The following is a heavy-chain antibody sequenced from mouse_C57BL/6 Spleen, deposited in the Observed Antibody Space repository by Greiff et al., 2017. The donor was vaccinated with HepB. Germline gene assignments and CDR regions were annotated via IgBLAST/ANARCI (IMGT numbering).Heavy chain of an antibody. J-gene: IGHJ2*01. V-gene: IGHV1-50*01. CDR1: GYTFTSYW. Sequence: QVQLQQPGAELVKPGASVKLSCKASGYTFTSYWMQWVKQRPGQGLEWIGEIDPSDSYTNYNQKFKGKATLTVDTSSSTAYMQLSSLTSEDSAVYYGVSPPFDYWGQGTTLTVSS. CDR2: IDPSDSYT. CDR3: VSPPFDY.